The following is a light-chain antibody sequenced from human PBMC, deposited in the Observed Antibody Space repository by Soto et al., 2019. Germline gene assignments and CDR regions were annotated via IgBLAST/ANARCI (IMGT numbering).Light chain of an antibody. CDR1: QSLSSNY. CDR2: GAS. Sequence: DIVLTQSPGTLSFSPGERATLSCRASQSLSSNYLAWYQQKPGQAPRLLIYGASSRATGIPDRFSGSGSGTDFTLTISRLEPEDFAVFYCHQCDSSPWTFGQGTKVDIK. V-gene: IGKV3-20*01. CDR3: HQCDSSPWT. J-gene: IGKJ1*01.